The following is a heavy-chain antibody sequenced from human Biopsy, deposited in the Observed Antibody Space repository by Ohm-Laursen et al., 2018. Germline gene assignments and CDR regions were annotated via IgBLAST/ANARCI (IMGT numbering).Heavy chain of an antibody. CDR3: AKGQDLRGGAEYFQH. CDR2: INPNSDDT. J-gene: IGHJ1*01. CDR1: GYTFTPYY. Sequence: GASVKVSCKASGYTFTPYYIHWMRQAPGQGLEWMGWINPNSDDTNYAQKFQGRVTMTTDTSITTAYMELRRLRSDDTAVYYCAKGQDLRGGAEYFQHWGQGALVTVSS. V-gene: IGHV1-2*02. D-gene: IGHD2-15*01.